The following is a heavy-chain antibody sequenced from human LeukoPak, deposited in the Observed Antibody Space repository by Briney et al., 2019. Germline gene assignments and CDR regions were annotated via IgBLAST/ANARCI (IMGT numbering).Heavy chain of an antibody. J-gene: IGHJ1*01. CDR3: AKSAYGSGSYYFGAQGEYFQH. V-gene: IGHV3-30*02. CDR2: IWYDGSNK. CDR1: GFTFSSYG. Sequence: HPGGSLRLSCAASGFTFSSYGMHWVRQAPGKGLEWVAVIWYDGSNKYYADSVKGRFTISRDNSKNTLYLQMNSLRAEDTAVYYCAKSAYGSGSYYFGAQGEYFQHWGQGTLVTVSS. D-gene: IGHD3-10*01.